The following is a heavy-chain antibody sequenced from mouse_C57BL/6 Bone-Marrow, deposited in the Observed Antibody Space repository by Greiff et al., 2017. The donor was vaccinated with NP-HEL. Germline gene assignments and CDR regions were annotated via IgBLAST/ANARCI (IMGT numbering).Heavy chain of an antibody. D-gene: IGHD1-1*01. CDR1: GFTFTDYY. J-gene: IGHJ3*01. V-gene: IGHV7-3*01. CDR3: ARFYYYGSAGAWFAY. CDR2: IRNKANGYTT. Sequence: EVKVVESGGGLVQPGGSLSLSCAASGFTFTDYYMSWVRQPPGKALEWLGFIRNKANGYTTEYSASVKGRFTISRDNSQSILYLQMNALRAEDSATYYCARFYYYGSAGAWFAYWGQGTLVTVSA.